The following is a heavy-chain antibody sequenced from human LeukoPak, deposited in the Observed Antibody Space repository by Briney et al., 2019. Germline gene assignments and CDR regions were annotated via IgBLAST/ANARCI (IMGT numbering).Heavy chain of an antibody. D-gene: IGHD3-3*01. CDR2: ISGSGGST. J-gene: IGHJ3*02. V-gene: IGHV3-23*01. CDR3: AKAVLRFLEWEGDAFDI. Sequence: GGSLRLSCGASGFTFSSYAMSWVRQAPGKGLEWVSAISGSGGSTYYADSVKGRFTISRNNSKNTLYLQMNSLRAEDTAVYYCAKAVLRFLEWEGDAFDIWGQGTMVTVSS. CDR1: GFTFSSYA.